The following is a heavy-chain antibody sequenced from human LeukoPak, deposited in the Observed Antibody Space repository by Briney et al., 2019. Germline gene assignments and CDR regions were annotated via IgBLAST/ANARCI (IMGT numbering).Heavy chain of an antibody. J-gene: IGHJ6*03. D-gene: IGHD5-24*01. CDR2: IRSTANGYAT. V-gene: IGHV3-73*01. CDR3: ARELYTRDGYNSYMDV. Sequence: PGGSLRLSCAASGFTFSGSALHWVRQASGKGLEWVGRIRSTANGYATAYAASVKGRFTISRDDSKNTAYLQMNSLRAEDTAVYYCARELYTRDGYNSYMDVWGRGTTVTVSS. CDR1: GFTFSGSA.